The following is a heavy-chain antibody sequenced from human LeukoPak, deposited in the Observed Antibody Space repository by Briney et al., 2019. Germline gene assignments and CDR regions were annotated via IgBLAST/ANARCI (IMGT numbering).Heavy chain of an antibody. Sequence: NPSETLSLTCAVSGGSISSSNWWSWIRQPPGKGLEWIGTIYHSGSTYYNASLESRVTISVDTSKNQFSLKLSSVTAADTAAYYCARAYSSSWYFNWFDPWGQGTLVTVSS. CDR1: GGSISSSNW. D-gene: IGHD6-13*01. J-gene: IGHJ5*02. CDR3: ARAYSSSWYFNWFDP. V-gene: IGHV4-4*02. CDR2: IYHSGST.